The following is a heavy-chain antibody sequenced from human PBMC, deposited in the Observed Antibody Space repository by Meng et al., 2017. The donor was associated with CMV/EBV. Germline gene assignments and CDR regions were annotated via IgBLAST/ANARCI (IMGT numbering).Heavy chain of an antibody. Sequence: SETLSLTCTVSGGSISSYYWSWIRQPPGKGLEWIGYIYYSGSTNYNPSLKSRVTISVDTSKNQFSLKLSSVTAADTAVYYCARNPPGFLGTVDYGMDVWGQGTTVTVSS. CDR2: IYYSGST. V-gene: IGHV4-59*01. D-gene: IGHD3-3*01. J-gene: IGHJ6*02. CDR3: ARNPPGFLGTVDYGMDV. CDR1: GGSISSYY.